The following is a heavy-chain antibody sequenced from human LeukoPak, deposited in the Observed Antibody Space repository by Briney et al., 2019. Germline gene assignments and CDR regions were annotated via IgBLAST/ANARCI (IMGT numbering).Heavy chain of an antibody. J-gene: IGHJ4*02. Sequence: GESLKISCKGSGYSFTNYWIGWVRQMPGKGLEWMGIIYPGDSDTRYSPSFQGQVTISADKSISTAYLQWSSLKASDTAMYYCVRRRYCSGGSCFSAEFDYWGQGTLVTVSS. CDR2: IYPGDSDT. D-gene: IGHD2-15*01. CDR1: GYSFTNYW. CDR3: VRRRYCSGGSCFSAEFDY. V-gene: IGHV5-51*01.